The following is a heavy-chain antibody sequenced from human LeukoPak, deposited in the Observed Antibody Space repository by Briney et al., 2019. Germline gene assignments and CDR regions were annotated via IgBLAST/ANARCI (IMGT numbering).Heavy chain of an antibody. D-gene: IGHD4-11*01. Sequence: SETLSLTCAVYGGSFSGYYWSWIRQPPGKGLEWIGEINHSGSTNYNPSLKSRVTISVDTSKNQFSLKLSSVTTADTAVYYCGXXXXXTTVTTLFDYWGQGTLVTVSS. CDR2: INHSGST. V-gene: IGHV4-34*01. CDR1: GGSFSGYY. CDR3: GXXXXXTTVTTLFDY. J-gene: IGHJ4*02.